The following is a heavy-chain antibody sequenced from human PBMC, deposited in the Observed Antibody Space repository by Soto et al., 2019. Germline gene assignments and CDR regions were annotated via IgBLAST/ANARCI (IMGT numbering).Heavy chain of an antibody. CDR1: GFTFSSYA. CDR3: ARDRFQVPNRSGSGIYGMDV. J-gene: IGHJ6*02. CDR2: ISYDGSNK. V-gene: IGHV3-30*04. Sequence: GGSLRLSCAASGFTFSSYAMHWVRQAPGKGLEWVAVISYDGSNKYYADSVKGRFTISRDNSKNTLYLQMNSLRAEDTAVYYCARDRFQVPNRSGSGIYGMDVWGQGTTVTVSS. D-gene: IGHD3-10*01.